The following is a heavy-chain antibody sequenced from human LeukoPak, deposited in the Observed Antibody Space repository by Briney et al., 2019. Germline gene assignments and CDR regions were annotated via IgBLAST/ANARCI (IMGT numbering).Heavy chain of an antibody. D-gene: IGHD6-19*01. CDR3: AKASGSGWYAKNFDY. V-gene: IGHV3-23*01. CDR2: ISGSGGST. CDR1: GFTFSSYA. Sequence: GGSLRLSCAASGFTFSSYAMSWVRQAPGKGLEWVSAISGSGGSTYYADSVKGRFTISRDNSKNTLYLQMNSLRAEDTAVYYCAKASGSGWYAKNFDYWGQGTLVTVSS. J-gene: IGHJ4*02.